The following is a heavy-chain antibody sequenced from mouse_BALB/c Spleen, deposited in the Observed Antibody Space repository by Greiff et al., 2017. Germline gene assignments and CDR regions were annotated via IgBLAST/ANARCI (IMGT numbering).Heavy chain of an antibody. J-gene: IGHJ4*01. V-gene: IGHV1-55*01. CDR2: IYPGSGST. CDR3: ARVDGYYYAMDY. Sequence: QVQLQQPGAELVKPGPSVKLSCKASGYNFTSYWINWVKLRPGQGLEWIGDIYPGSGSTNYNEKFKSKATLTVDTSSSTAYMQLSSLASEDSALYYCARVDGYYYAMDYWGQGTSVTVSS. CDR1: GYNFTSYW. D-gene: IGHD2-3*01.